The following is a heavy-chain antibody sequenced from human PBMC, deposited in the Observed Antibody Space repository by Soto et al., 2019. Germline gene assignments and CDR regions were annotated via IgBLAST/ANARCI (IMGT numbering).Heavy chain of an antibody. D-gene: IGHD1-7*01. CDR3: ARDGIGGTVFRGYLDY. J-gene: IGHJ4*02. CDR1: GGIFHGYG. CDR2: IRFDGSNE. Sequence: PXGSLRLSCAVPGGIFHGYGMHWVRQAPGKGLEWVAIIRFDGSNEEYADSVKGRFTISRDNSKNTLYLQMNTLGAEDTAVYYCARDGIGGTVFRGYLDYWGRGTVVTVSS. V-gene: IGHV3-33*01.